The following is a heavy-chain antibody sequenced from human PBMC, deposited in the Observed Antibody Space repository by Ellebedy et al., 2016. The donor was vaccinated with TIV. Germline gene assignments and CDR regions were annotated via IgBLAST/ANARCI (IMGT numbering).Heavy chain of an antibody. Sequence: GSLRLSCSVSGGYIRGYYWSWIRQPPGKGLEWIGYIYHGGSTDYNPSLKSRVTISVDRAKSQFSLRLTSVTAADTAVYYCAGGDISTTPAGERNWFDPWGQGILVTVSS. CDR3: AGGDISTTPAGERNWFDP. CDR1: GGYIRGYY. D-gene: IGHD3-16*01. V-gene: IGHV4-59*01. J-gene: IGHJ5*02. CDR2: IYHGGST.